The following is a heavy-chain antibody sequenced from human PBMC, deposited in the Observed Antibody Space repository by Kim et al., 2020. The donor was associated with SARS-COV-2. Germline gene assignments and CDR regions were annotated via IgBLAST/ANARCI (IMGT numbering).Heavy chain of an antibody. CDR2: IDGSDGTT. J-gene: IGHJ4*02. CDR3: MKGGWGWIWDH. Sequence: GGSLRLSCTTSGFTFTGYAMSWVRQAPGKGLEWVSSIDGSDGTTYYVDSVKGRFTISRDNSKSTLYLQMSTLRADDTAVYYCMKGGWGWIWDHWGQGTLGTVSS. D-gene: IGHD2-2*03. CDR1: GFTFTGYA. V-gene: IGHV3-23*01.